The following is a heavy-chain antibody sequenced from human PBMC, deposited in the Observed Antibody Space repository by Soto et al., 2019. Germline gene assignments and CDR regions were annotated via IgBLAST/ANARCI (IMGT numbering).Heavy chain of an antibody. Sequence: QVQLQESGSGLVKPSQTLVLTCTVSGDSISRDGSSWSWLRQPPGKGLEWIGYIYHSGATYYNPSLKSLVTTSVDKSKNQFSLSLASVTAADTAVYYCAREMSYYFDSWGHGTLVTVSS. CDR3: AREMSYYFDS. CDR2: IYHSGAT. V-gene: IGHV4-30-2*01. J-gene: IGHJ4*01. CDR1: GDSISRDGSS.